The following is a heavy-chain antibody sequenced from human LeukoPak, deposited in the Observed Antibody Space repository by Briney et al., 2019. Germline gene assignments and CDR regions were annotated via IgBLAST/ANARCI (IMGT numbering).Heavy chain of an antibody. Sequence: PSETLSLTCTVSGGSISSYYWSWIRQPPGKGLEWIGYIYYSGSTNYNPSLKSRVTISVDTSKNQFSLKLSSVTAADTAVYYCAREDWNHGNYWGQGTLVTVSS. J-gene: IGHJ4*02. CDR1: GGSISSYY. CDR2: IYYSGST. V-gene: IGHV4-59*01. D-gene: IGHD1-1*01. CDR3: AREDWNHGNY.